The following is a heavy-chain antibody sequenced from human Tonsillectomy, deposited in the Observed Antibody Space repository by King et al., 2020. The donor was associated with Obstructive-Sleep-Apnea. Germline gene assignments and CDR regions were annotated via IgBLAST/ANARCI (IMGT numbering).Heavy chain of an antibody. CDR1: GGSISSYY. V-gene: IGHV4-59*01. CDR2: IYYSGST. D-gene: IGHD6-6*01. Sequence: VQLQESGPGLVKPSETLSLTCTVSGGSISSYYWSWIRQPPGKGLEWIGYIYYSGSTNYNPSLTSRVTISVDTSKNQFSLKLSSVTAADTAVYYCARYSSSAKLDYWGQGTLVTVSS. CDR3: ARYSSSAKLDY. J-gene: IGHJ4*02.